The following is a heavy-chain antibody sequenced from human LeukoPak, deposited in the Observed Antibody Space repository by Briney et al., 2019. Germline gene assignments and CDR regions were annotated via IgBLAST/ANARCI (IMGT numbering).Heavy chain of an antibody. D-gene: IGHD4-17*01. CDR3: AKGGDDYGDSYPFDY. CDR2: ISYDGSNK. CDR1: GFTFSSYG. V-gene: IGHV3-30*18. J-gene: IGHJ4*02. Sequence: GGSLRLSCAASGFTFSSYGMHWVRQAPGKGLEWVAVISYDGSNKYYADSVKGRFTISRDNSKNTLYLQMNSLRAEDTAVYYCAKGGDDYGDSYPFDYWGQGTLVTVSS.